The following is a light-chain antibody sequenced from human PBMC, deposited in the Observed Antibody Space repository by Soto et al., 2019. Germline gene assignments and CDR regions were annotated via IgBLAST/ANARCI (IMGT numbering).Light chain of an antibody. CDR3: QQYGSSPTYT. V-gene: IGKV3-20*01. J-gene: IGKJ2*01. CDR2: GAS. Sequence: EIVLTQSPGTLSLSPGERATLSCRASQSVSSSYLAWYQQKPGQAPRLLIYGASSRATGITARFSGSGSGTDFTLIISRLEPEDFAVYYCQQYGSSPTYTFGQGTKLEIK. CDR1: QSVSSSY.